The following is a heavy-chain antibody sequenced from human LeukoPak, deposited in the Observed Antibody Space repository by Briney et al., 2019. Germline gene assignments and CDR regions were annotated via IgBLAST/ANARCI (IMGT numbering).Heavy chain of an antibody. CDR1: GGTFSSYA. V-gene: IGHV1-69*04. CDR3: ARALGGDYYFDY. Sequence: GASVKVSCKASGGTFSSYAISWVRQAPGQGLELMGRIIPILGIANYAQKFKGRVTITPDKSTSTAYMELSSLRSEDTAVYYCARALGGDYYFDYWGQGTLVTVSS. J-gene: IGHJ4*02. CDR2: IIPILGIA. D-gene: IGHD2-21*01.